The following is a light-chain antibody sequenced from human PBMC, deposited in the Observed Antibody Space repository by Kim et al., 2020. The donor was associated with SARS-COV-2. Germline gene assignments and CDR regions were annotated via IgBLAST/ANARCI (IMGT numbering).Light chain of an antibody. CDR2: DAS. J-gene: IGKJ4*01. CDR3: QQRDSWPLT. Sequence: EIVLTQSPATLSLSPGERAALSCRASQSVGTYFAWYQQKPGQAPRLLIYDASNRATGIPARFSGSGSGTEFTLTISSLEPEDFAVYYCQQRDSWPLTFGGGTNVDIK. CDR1: QSVGTY. V-gene: IGKV3-11*01.